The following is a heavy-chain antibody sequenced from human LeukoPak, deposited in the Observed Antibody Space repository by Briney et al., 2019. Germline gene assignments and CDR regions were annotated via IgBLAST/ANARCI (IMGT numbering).Heavy chain of an antibody. CDR1: GFTFISYG. J-gene: IGHJ4*02. CDR2: ISNTAYNS. Sequence: AGGSLRLSCEASGFTFISYGMSWVRQAPGKGLEWVSTISNTAYNSYYADSVKGRFTISRDNSANTVSLQMNRLRSQATALYYCAKHSGSYFIYSVDSWGQGTQVTVSS. V-gene: IGHV3-23*01. CDR3: AKHSGSYFIYSVDS. D-gene: IGHD2-15*01.